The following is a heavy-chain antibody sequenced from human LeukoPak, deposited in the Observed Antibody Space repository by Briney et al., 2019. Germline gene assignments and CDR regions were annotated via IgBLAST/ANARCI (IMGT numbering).Heavy chain of an antibody. CDR1: GDSVSGKNVL. Sequence: SQTLSVSCVVSGDSVSGKNVLWDWPRQSPSRGRECLGRTYCRSKWYNDYAESMKGRMTISQDTSKNQFSLDLNSVTPDDTAVYYCARDFGTTGWHTVDYWGQGTLVTVSS. CDR3: ARDFGTTGWHTVDY. D-gene: IGHD6-19*01. V-gene: IGHV6-1*01. CDR2: TYCRSKWYN. J-gene: IGHJ4*02.